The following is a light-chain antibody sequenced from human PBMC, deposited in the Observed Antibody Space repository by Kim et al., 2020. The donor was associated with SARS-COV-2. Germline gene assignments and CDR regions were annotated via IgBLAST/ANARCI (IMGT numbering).Light chain of an antibody. V-gene: IGLV4-69*01. CDR1: SGHSTYG. Sequence: ASVNLTCTLSSGHSTYGIAWHQQQPEKGPRYLMKLNSDGSHSEGDGIPDRFSGSSSGAERHLTISSLQSEDEAHYYCQTWDTGIRVFGGGTQLTVL. J-gene: IGLJ3*02. CDR2: LNSDGSH. CDR3: QTWDTGIRV.